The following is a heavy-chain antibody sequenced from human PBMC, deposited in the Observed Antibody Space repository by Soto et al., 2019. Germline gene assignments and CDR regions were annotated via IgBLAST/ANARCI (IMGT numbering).Heavy chain of an antibody. CDR2: INPSGGST. Sequence: QVQLVQSGAEVKKPGASVKVSCKASGYTFINYYMHWVRQAPGQGLEWMGIINPSGGSTTYAQKLQGRHTMTRDTSTRTVYMELGSLRSEDTAVYYCARDPNYYGSGMYIWGQGTMVTVSS. CDR3: ARDPNYYGSGMYI. D-gene: IGHD3-10*01. CDR1: GYTFINYY. V-gene: IGHV1-46*03. J-gene: IGHJ3*02.